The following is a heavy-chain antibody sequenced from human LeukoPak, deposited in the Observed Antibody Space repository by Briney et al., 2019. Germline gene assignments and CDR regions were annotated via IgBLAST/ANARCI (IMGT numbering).Heavy chain of an antibody. J-gene: IGHJ4*02. CDR3: ARDLAAFGYSYGHDY. Sequence: ASVKVPCKASGGTFTGYYMHWVRQAPGQGLEWMGWINPNSGGTNYAQKFQGRVTMTRDTSISTAYMELSRLGSDDTAVYYCARDLAAFGYSYGHDYWGQGTLVTVSS. V-gene: IGHV1-2*02. D-gene: IGHD5-18*01. CDR1: GGTFTGYY. CDR2: INPNSGGT.